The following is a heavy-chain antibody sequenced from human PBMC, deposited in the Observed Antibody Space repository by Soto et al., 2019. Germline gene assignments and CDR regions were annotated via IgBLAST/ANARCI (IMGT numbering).Heavy chain of an antibody. Sequence: GASVKVSCKGSGYTFTGYYMHWVRQAPGQGLEWMGGIIPIVGTANYAQKFQGRVTITADESTSTAYMELSSLRSEDTAVYYCARKVAGIKGDYNWFAPWGQGTLVTVSS. D-gene: IGHD6-19*01. CDR2: IIPIVGTA. J-gene: IGHJ5*02. CDR1: GYTFTGYY. CDR3: ARKVAGIKGDYNWFAP. V-gene: IGHV1-69*13.